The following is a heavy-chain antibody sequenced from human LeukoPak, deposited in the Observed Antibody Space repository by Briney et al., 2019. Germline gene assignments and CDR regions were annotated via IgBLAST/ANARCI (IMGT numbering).Heavy chain of an antibody. CDR2: INPSGGST. CDR1: GYTLTELS. J-gene: IGHJ4*02. D-gene: IGHD6-6*01. V-gene: IGHV1-46*01. Sequence: ASVKVSCKVSGYTLTELSMHWVRQAPGQGLEWVGIINPSGGSTSYAQKFQGRVTMTRDMSTSTVYMELSSLRSEDTAVYYCARDHGRRSSSSLTDYWGQGTLVTVSS. CDR3: ARDHGRRSSSSLTDY.